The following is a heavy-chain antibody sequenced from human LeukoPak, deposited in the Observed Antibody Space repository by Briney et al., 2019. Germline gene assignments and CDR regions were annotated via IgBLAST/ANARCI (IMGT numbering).Heavy chain of an antibody. V-gene: IGHV5-51*01. CDR2: IYPGDSDT. Sequence: LGESLKISCKGSGYSFTSYWIGWVRQMPGKGLEWMGIIYPGDSDTRYSPSFQGQVTISADKSISTAYLQWSSLKASDTAMYYCARLFRRTLFVDIVATGEFDPWGQGTLVTVSS. CDR3: ARLFRRTLFVDIVATGEFDP. J-gene: IGHJ5*02. CDR1: GYSFTSYW. D-gene: IGHD5-12*01.